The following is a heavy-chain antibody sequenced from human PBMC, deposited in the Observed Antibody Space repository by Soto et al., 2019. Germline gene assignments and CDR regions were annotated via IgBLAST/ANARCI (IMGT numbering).Heavy chain of an antibody. V-gene: IGHV4-4*02. CDR2: IYHNGTT. Sequence: SETLSLSCAVSGGSIISTHWWTWVRQSPGKGLEWIGEIYHNGTTNYNPSLKSRLTISVDTSKNHFSLSLTPVTVRDTATYFFARGPQYWGPGKLVTVSS. J-gene: IGHJ4*02. CDR3: ARGPQY. CDR1: GGSIISTHW.